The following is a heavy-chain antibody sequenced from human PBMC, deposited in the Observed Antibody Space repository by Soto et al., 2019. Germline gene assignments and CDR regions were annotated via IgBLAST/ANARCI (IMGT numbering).Heavy chain of an antibody. CDR2: ISYDGSNK. V-gene: IGHV3-30*03. Sequence: GGSLRLSCAASGFTFSSYGMHWVRQAPGKWLEWVAVISYDGSNKYYADSVKGRFTISRDNSKNTLYLQMNSLRAEDTAVYYCASSPHKDSRPDYWGQGXLVTVYS. CDR1: GFTFSSYG. J-gene: IGHJ4*02. D-gene: IGHD3-22*01. CDR3: ASSPHKDSRPDY.